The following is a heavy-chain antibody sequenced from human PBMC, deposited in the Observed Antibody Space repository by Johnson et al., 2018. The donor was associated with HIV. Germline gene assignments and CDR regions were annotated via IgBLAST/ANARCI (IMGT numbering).Heavy chain of an antibody. V-gene: IGHV3-30-3*01. CDR3: ARVEGGSSSNAFDI. CDR2: ISSAGSNK. J-gene: IGHJ3*02. CDR1: GFIVRITY. D-gene: IGHD6-13*01. Sequence: QVQLVESGGGLVQPGGSLRLSCAASGFIVRITYMSWVRQAPGKGLAWVAVISSAGSNKYYADSVKGRFTISRDNSKNTLYLQMNSLRAEDTAVYYCARVEGGSSSNAFDIWGQGTMVTVSS.